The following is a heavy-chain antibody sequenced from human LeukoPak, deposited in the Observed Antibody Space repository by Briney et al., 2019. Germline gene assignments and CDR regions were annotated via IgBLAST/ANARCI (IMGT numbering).Heavy chain of an antibody. CDR2: IYYSGST. D-gene: IGHD3-16*01. CDR3: ARQRTYYDYVWGSSLGTFDY. Sequence: PSETLSLTCTVSGGSINSYYWSWIRQPPGKGLEWIGYIYYSGSTNYNPSLKSRVTISVDTSKNQFSLKLSSVTAADTAVNYCARQRTYYDYVWGSSLGTFDYWGLGTLVTVSS. CDR1: GGSINSYY. J-gene: IGHJ4*02. V-gene: IGHV4-59*08.